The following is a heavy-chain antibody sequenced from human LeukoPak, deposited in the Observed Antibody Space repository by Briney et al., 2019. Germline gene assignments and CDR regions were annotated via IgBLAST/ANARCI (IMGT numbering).Heavy chain of an antibody. V-gene: IGHV4-34*01. CDR2: INHSVST. J-gene: IGHJ5*02. D-gene: IGHD2-2*02. CDR3: ARIQLGYCSSTSCYNLPGVRFDP. CDR1: GGSFSGYY. Sequence: SETLSLTCAVYGGSFSGYYWSWIRQPPGKGLEWNGEINHSVSTNYNPSLKSRVTISVDTSKNQFSLKLSSVTAADTAVYYCARIQLGYCSSTSCYNLPGVRFDPWGQGTLVTVSS.